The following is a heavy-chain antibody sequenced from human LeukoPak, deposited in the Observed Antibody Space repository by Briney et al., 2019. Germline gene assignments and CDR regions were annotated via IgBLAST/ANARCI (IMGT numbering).Heavy chain of an antibody. CDR1: GFNFEVYG. CDR3: ARADGGLNS. V-gene: IGHV3-20*04. J-gene: IGHJ5*02. D-gene: IGHD2-15*01. Sequence: GGSLRLSCAASGFNFEVYGMTWVRHAPGKGLEYISGINWNGGTIGYADSVKGRFTISRDNAKNSLYLQMNSLSVEDTALYYWARADGGLNSWGQGTLVTVSS. CDR2: INWNGGTI.